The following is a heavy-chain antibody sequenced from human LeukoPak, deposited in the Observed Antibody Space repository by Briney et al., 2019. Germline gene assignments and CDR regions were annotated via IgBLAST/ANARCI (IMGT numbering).Heavy chain of an antibody. Sequence: PSETLPLTCTVSGASISSYYWSWIRQPPGKRLEWVGYIYTSGSTNYNPSLKSRVTISVDTSKNQLSLKLSSVTAADTAVYYCARHGYSGYGALLYHHQYVDVWGKGTTVTVSS. CDR2: IYTSGST. D-gene: IGHD5-12*01. J-gene: IGHJ6*03. CDR1: GASISSYY. V-gene: IGHV4-4*09. CDR3: ARHGYSGYGALLYHHQYVDV.